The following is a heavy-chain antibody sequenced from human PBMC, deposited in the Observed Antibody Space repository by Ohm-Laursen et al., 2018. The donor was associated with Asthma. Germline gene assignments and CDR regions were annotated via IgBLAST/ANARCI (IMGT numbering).Heavy chain of an antibody. CDR1: GFAFSSSG. D-gene: IGHD3-3*02. CDR3: ASEAFIDY. J-gene: IGHJ4*02. V-gene: IGHV3-30*03. CDR2: ISYDGSNK. Sequence: SLRLSCAASGFAFSSSGMHWVRQTPGKGLEWVAVISYDGSNKYYADSVKGRFTISRDNSKNTLYLQMNSLRAEDTAVYYCASEAFIDYWGQGTLVTVSS.